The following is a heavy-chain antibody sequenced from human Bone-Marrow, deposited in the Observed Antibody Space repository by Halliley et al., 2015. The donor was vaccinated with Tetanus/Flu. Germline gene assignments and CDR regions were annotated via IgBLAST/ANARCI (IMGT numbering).Heavy chain of an antibody. Sequence: EVQLVQSGAEVKKPGESLKISCKCSGYSFINYWIGWVRQTPGKGLQWMGIIYPGDSDTRYSPAFQGQVTISADKSINTAYLQWSGLKASDSAMYYCTRHIIDDYRGGFSYDMDVWGQGTAFTVSS. D-gene: IGHD4-4*01. CDR1: GYSFINYW. CDR2: IYPGDSDT. CDR3: TRHIIDDYRGGFSYDMDV. J-gene: IGHJ6*02. V-gene: IGHV5-51*01.